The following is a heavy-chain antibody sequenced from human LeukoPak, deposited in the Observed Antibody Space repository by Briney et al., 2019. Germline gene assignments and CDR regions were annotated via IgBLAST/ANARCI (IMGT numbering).Heavy chain of an antibody. J-gene: IGHJ4*02. Sequence: SVKVSCKASGGTFSSYAISWVRQAPGQGLEWMGRIIPILGIANYAQKFQGRVTITRDTSASTAYMELSSLRSEDTAVYYCAMASGSYLFDYWGQGTLVTVSS. D-gene: IGHD3-10*01. CDR1: GGTFSSYA. V-gene: IGHV1-69*04. CDR2: IIPILGIA. CDR3: AMASGSYLFDY.